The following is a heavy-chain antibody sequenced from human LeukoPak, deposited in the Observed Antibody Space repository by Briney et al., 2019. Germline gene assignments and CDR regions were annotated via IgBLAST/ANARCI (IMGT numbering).Heavy chain of an antibody. CDR2: ISGSGGST. V-gene: IGHV3-23*01. CDR3: AKGTRGVSGSYYIRVGYYFDY. Sequence: GGSLRLSCAASGFTFSSYAMSWVRQAPRKGLEWVSAISGSGGSTYYADSVKGRFTISRDNSKNTLYLQMNSLRAEDTAVYYCAKGTRGVSGSYYIRVGYYFDYWGQGTLVTVSS. J-gene: IGHJ4*02. CDR1: GFTFSSYA. D-gene: IGHD1-26*01.